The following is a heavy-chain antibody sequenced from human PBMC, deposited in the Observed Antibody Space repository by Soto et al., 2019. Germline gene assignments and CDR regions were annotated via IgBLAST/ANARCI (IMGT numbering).Heavy chain of an antibody. V-gene: IGHV3-23*01. J-gene: IGHJ4*02. CDR2: ISGSGGST. D-gene: IGHD3-16*01. CDR1: RFTFSSYA. CDR3: AKGLLGGTVSSFFDS. Sequence: EVQLLASGGGLVQPGGSLRLSCAASRFTFSSYAMSWVRQAPGKGLEWVSAISGSGGSTYQADSVKGRFTISRDNSKNTLYLQMSSLRAEDTAVYYCAKGLLGGTVSSFFDSWGQGTLVTVSS.